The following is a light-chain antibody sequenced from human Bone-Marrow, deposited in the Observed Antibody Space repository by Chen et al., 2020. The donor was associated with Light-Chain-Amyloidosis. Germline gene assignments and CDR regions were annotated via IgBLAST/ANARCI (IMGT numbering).Light chain of an antibody. CDR3: QQYYSTPFT. CDR1: QSVLYSSNNENY. V-gene: IGKV4-1*01. J-gene: IGKJ3*01. Sequence: DFVMIQSPDSLAVSLGERASINCKSSQSVLYSSNNENYLAWYQQKPGQLPKLFIRWASTRESRVPNRFSGSGSGTDFTLTINSPQAEDVAVYYCQQYYSTPFTFGPGTKVDIK. CDR2: WAS.